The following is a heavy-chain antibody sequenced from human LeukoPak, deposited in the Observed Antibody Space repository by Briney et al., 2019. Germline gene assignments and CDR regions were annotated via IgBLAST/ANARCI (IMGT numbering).Heavy chain of an antibody. V-gene: IGHV4-38-2*01. CDR3: ARLGVRITMIVVVNYFDY. CDR1: GYSISSGYY. J-gene: IGHJ4*02. D-gene: IGHD3-22*01. Sequence: PSETLSLTWAVSGYSISSGYYWGWIRQSPGKGLEWIGSIYHSGSTYYNPSLKSRDTISVDTSKNHFSLKLSSVTAADTAVYYCARLGVRITMIVVVNYFDYWGQGTLVTVSS. CDR2: IYHSGST.